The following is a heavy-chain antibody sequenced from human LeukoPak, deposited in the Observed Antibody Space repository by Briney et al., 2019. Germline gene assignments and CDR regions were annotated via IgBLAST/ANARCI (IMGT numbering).Heavy chain of an antibody. CDR2: ISAYNGNT. D-gene: IGHD3-22*01. V-gene: IGHV1-18*01. J-gene: IGHJ4*02. CDR1: GYTFTSYG. CDR3: ARLGDGYYYDSSGYPPDY. Sequence: ASVKVSCKASGYTFTSYGISWVRQAPGQGLEWMGWISAYNGNTNYAQKLQGRVTMTTDTSTSTAYMELRSLRSDDTAVYYCARLGDGYYYDSSGYPPDYWGQGTQVTVSS.